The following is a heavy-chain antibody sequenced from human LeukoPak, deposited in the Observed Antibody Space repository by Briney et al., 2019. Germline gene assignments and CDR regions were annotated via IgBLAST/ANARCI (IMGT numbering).Heavy chain of an antibody. CDR2: ISYDGSNK. V-gene: IGHV3-30*18. Sequence: ISYDGSNKYYADSVKGRFTISRDNSKNTLYLQMNSLRAEDTAVYYCAKGTMVRGAPYDYWGQGTLVTVSS. CDR3: AKGTMVRGAPYDY. J-gene: IGHJ4*02. D-gene: IGHD3-10*01.